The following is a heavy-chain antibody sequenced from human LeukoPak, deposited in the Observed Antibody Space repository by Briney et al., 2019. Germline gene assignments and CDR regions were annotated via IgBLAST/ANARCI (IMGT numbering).Heavy chain of an antibody. Sequence: GGSLRLSCAASGFTFSGYAMNWVRQAPGKGLEWVSGISGSGAGTYYADSVKGRFTIPRDNSKNTLYLQMNSLRADDTAVYYCAKMVREFYTISYYFDYWGQGTLVTVSS. CDR2: ISGSGAGT. V-gene: IGHV3-23*01. D-gene: IGHD2-8*01. CDR1: GFTFSGYA. J-gene: IGHJ4*02. CDR3: AKMVREFYTISYYFDY.